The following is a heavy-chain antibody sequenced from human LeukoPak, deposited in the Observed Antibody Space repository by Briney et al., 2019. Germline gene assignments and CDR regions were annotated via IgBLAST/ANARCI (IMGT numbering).Heavy chain of an antibody. CDR2: INPNSGGT. J-gene: IGHJ4*02. CDR3: ARDSIPLLAAIDY. V-gene: IGHV1-2*02. CDR1: GYTFIGYY. Sequence: ASVKVSCKASGYTFIGYYMHWVRQAPGQGLEWMGWINPNSGGTNYAQKFQGRVTMTRDTSISTAYMELSRLRSDDTAVYYCARDSIPLLAAIDYWGQGTLVTVSS. D-gene: IGHD5-24*01.